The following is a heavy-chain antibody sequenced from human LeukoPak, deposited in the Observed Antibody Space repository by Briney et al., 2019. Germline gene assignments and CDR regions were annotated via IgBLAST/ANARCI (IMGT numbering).Heavy chain of an antibody. CDR1: GGSFSGYY. V-gene: IGHV4-34*01. CDR3: ARLSSSSWLNYYYYYMDV. D-gene: IGHD6-13*01. Sequence: SETLSLTCAVYGGSFSGYYWSWIRQPPGKGLEWIGEINHSGSTNYNPSLKSRVTISVDTSKNQSSLKLSSVTAADTAVYYCARLSSSSWLNYYYYYMDVWGKGTTVTVSS. J-gene: IGHJ6*03. CDR2: INHSGST.